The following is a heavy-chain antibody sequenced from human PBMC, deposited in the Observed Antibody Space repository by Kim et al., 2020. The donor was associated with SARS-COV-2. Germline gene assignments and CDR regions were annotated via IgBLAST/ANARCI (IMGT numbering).Heavy chain of an antibody. J-gene: IGHJ4*02. V-gene: IGHV3-23*01. Sequence: GGSLRLSCAVSGFPFSNYAMTWVRQAPGKGLEWVSVSSPSGDSTYYADSVRGRFTISRYNSKNTLYLQMNSLRADDTAVYYCARDDTITLVRGVFNYWGQGTLVTVSS. D-gene: IGHD3-10*01. CDR3: ARDDTITLVRGVFNY. CDR2: SSPSGDST. CDR1: GFPFSNYA.